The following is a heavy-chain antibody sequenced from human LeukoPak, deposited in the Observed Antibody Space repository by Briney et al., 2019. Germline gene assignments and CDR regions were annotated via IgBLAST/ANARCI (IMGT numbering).Heavy chain of an antibody. V-gene: IGHV3-72*01. J-gene: IGHJ4*02. Sequence: LSLTCTVSGASITSGAYYWTWIRQHPGEGLEWVARITNTPGSYTTGYAASVKGRFTISRDDSKNSLYLQMNSLKAEDTAMYYCARDSYTAFDSWGQGTLVTVSS. CDR3: ARDSYTAFDS. D-gene: IGHD5-18*01. CDR1: GASITSGAYY. CDR2: ITNTPGSYTT.